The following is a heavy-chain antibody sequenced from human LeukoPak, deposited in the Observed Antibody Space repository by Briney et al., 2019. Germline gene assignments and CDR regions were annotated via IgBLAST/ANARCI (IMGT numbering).Heavy chain of an antibody. D-gene: IGHD3-3*01. V-gene: IGHV4-34*01. Sequence: SETLSLTCAVYGGSFSGYYWSWIRQPPGKGLEWIGEINHSGSTNYNPSLKSRVTISVDTSKNQFSLKLSSVTAADTAVYYCARYDFWSGHLDYWGQGTPVTVSS. CDR1: GGSFSGYY. CDR3: ARYDFWSGHLDY. J-gene: IGHJ4*02. CDR2: INHSGST.